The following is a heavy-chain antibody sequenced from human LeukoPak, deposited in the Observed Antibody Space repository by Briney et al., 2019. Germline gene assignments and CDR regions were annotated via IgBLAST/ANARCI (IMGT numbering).Heavy chain of an antibody. CDR3: ARGSRYYDSSGYPRPYYFDY. Sequence: ASVKVSCKASGYTFNRHGISWARQAPGQGLEWMGWISAYNGDTRYAQRFQGRVTLTIDTSTSTAYMELRSLTSDDTAMYYCARGSRYYDSSGYPRPYYFDYWGQGTLVTVSS. CDR2: ISAYNGDT. CDR1: GYTFNRHG. V-gene: IGHV1-18*01. D-gene: IGHD3-22*01. J-gene: IGHJ4*02.